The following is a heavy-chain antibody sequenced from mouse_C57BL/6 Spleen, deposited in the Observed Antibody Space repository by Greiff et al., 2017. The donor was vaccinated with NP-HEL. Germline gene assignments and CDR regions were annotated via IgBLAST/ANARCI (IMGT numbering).Heavy chain of an antibody. V-gene: IGHV1-55*01. CDR3: AREGDYYDYLDY. CDR2: IYPGSGST. Sequence: VQLQQPGAELVKPGASVKMSCKASGYTFTSYWITWVKQRPGQGLEWIGDIYPGSGSTNYNEKFKSKATLTVYTSSSTAYMQLSSLTSEDSAVYYCAREGDYYDYLDYWGQGTTLTVSS. CDR1: GYTFTSYW. D-gene: IGHD2-4*01. J-gene: IGHJ2*01.